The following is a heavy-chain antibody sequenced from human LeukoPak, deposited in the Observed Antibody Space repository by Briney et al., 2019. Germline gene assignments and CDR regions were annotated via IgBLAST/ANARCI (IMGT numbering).Heavy chain of an antibody. CDR2: IYYSGST. J-gene: IGHJ6*03. CDR1: GGSISSYY. Sequence: PSETLSLTCTVSGGSISSYYWSWIRQPPGKGLEWMGYIYYSGSTNYNPSLKSRVTISVDTSKNQFSLKLSSVTAADTAVYYCARLNYDSSGYYAGFYMDVWGKGTTVTVSS. CDR3: ARLNYDSSGYYAGFYMDV. D-gene: IGHD3-22*01. V-gene: IGHV4-59*01.